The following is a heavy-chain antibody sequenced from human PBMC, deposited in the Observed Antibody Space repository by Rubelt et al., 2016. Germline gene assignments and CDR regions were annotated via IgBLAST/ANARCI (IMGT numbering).Heavy chain of an antibody. Sequence: EVQLVESGGGLVQPGGSLRLSCAASGFTFSSYLMNWVRQAPGKGLEWVAKIREDGSERYYVDSVKGRFTISRDNAKKSLYLQMNSLRAEDTAVYYCARRGQYEGGYWGQGTLVTVSS. CDR2: IREDGSER. J-gene: IGHJ4*02. CDR3: ARRGQYEGGY. D-gene: IGHD4-11*01. CDR1: GFTFSSYL. V-gene: IGHV3-7*02.